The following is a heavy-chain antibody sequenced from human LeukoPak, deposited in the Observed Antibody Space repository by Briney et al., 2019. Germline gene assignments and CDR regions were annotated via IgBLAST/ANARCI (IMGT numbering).Heavy chain of an antibody. CDR3: TLIPYGNGGNLYFDY. V-gene: IGHV3-73*01. J-gene: IGHJ4*02. CDR1: GFTFSGSA. D-gene: IGHD4-23*01. Sequence: PGGSLRLSCAASGFTFSGSAMHWVRQASGKGLEWVGRIRSQANSYATAYAASVKGRFTISRDDSKNTAYLQMNSLQTEDTAVYYCTLIPYGNGGNLYFDYWGQGTLVTVSS. CDR2: IRSQANSYAT.